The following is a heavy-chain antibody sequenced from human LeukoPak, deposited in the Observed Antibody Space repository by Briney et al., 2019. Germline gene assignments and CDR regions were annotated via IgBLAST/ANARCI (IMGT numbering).Heavy chain of an antibody. CDR2: IYSGGST. CDR3: ARVYGTH. D-gene: IGHD4-17*01. Sequence: GGSLRLSCAASGFTFSSYAMSWVRQAPGKGLEWVSVIYSGGSTYYADSVKGRFTISRDNSKNTLYLQMNSLRAEDTAVYYCARVYGTHWGQGTLVTVSS. CDR1: GFTFSSYA. J-gene: IGHJ4*02. V-gene: IGHV3-66*01.